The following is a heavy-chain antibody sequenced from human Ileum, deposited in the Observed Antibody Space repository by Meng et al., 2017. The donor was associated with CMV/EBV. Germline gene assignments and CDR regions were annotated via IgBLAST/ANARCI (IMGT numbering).Heavy chain of an antibody. D-gene: IGHD3-3*01. V-gene: IGHV3-53*01. J-gene: IGHJ4*02. Sequence: GESLKISCAASGFTVSNNHVAWVRQAPGKGLEWVSLIYGDGITYYTDYIRGRLTISRDSSTNTVYLQVNNLRADDTAVYYCHAFGDYSYWGQGTLVTVSS. CDR1: GFTVSNNH. CDR2: IYGDGIT. CDR3: HAFGDYSY.